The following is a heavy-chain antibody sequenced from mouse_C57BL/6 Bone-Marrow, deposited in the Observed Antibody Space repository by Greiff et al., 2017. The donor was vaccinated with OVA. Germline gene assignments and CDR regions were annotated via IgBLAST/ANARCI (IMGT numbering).Heavy chain of an antibody. D-gene: IGHD2-4*01. V-gene: IGHV5-4*01. CDR1: GFTFSSYA. J-gene: IGHJ2*01. CDR3: ARGYYDYDGIYFDY. CDR2: ISDGGSYT. Sequence: EVHLVESGGGLVKPGGSLKLSCAASGFTFSSYAMSWVRQTPEKRLEWVATISDGGSYTYYPDNVKGRFTISRDNAKNNLYLQMSHLKSEDTAMYYCARGYYDYDGIYFDYWGQGTTLTVSS.